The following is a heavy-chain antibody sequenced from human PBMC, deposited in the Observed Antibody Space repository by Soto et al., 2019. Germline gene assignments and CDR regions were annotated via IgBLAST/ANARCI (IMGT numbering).Heavy chain of an antibody. V-gene: IGHV3-30-3*01. Sequence: QVQLVESGGGVVQPGRSLRLSCAASGFTFSSYAMHWVRQAPGKGLVWVAVISYDGSNKYYADSVKGRFTISRDNSKNTLYLQMNSLRAEDTAVYYCARTPRGQWELPYYYYGMDVWGQGTTVTVSS. D-gene: IGHD1-26*01. CDR3: ARTPRGQWELPYYYYGMDV. CDR2: ISYDGSNK. J-gene: IGHJ6*02. CDR1: GFTFSSYA.